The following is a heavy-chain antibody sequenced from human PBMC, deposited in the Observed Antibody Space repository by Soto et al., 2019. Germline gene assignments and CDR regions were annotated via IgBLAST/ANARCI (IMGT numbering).Heavy chain of an antibody. Sequence: GASVKVSCKASGYTFTSYAMHWVRQAPGQRLERMGWINAGNGNKKYSQEFQGRVTITRDTSASTAYMELSSLRSEDTAVYYCARENSRTPVGSTTYYYYGMDVWGQGTTVTVSS. CDR1: GYTFTSYA. CDR3: ARENSRTPVGSTTYYYYGMDV. V-gene: IGHV1-3*01. D-gene: IGHD1-26*01. CDR2: INAGNGNK. J-gene: IGHJ6*02.